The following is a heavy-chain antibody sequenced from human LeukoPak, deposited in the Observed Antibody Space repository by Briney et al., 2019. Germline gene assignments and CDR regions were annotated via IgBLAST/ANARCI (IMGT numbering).Heavy chain of an antibody. D-gene: IGHD3-22*01. CDR1: GYTFTGYY. CDR2: INPNSGGT. Sequence: ASVKVSCKASGYTFTGYYMHWVRQAPGQGLEWMGWINPNSGGTNYAQKFQGRVTTTRDTSISTAYMELSRLRSDDTAVYYCARVEGEYYYDSSGYFTWGQGTLVTVSS. CDR3: ARVEGEYYYDSSGYFT. J-gene: IGHJ5*02. V-gene: IGHV1-2*02.